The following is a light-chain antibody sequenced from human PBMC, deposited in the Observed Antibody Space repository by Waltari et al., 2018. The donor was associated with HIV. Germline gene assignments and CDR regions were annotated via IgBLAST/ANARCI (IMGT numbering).Light chain of an antibody. CDR3: QVWDSSTEHPGVV. Sequence: SYVLTQPPSVSVAPGQTASITCGGNNIGTKSVHWYQQRPGQAPVLVVYDDYDRPSGIPGRFHGSNSGNMATLTISRVEAGDEAVYYCQVWDSSTEHPGVVFGGGTKLTVL. CDR1: NIGTKS. V-gene: IGLV3-21*02. J-gene: IGLJ2*01. CDR2: DDY.